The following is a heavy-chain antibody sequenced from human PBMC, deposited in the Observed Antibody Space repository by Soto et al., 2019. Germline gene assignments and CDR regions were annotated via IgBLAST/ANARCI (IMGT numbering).Heavy chain of an antibody. CDR3: ARYGVVVTAIFDY. D-gene: IGHD2-21*02. CDR1: GGTFSSYA. CDR2: IIPIFGTA. V-gene: IGHV1-69*01. Sequence: QVQLVQSGAEVKKPGSSVKVSCKASGGTFSSYAISWVRQAPGQGLEWMGGIIPIFGTANYTQKFQGSVTITADESTRTAYMELSSLRSEDTAVYYCARYGVVVTAIFDYWGQGTLVTVSS. J-gene: IGHJ4*02.